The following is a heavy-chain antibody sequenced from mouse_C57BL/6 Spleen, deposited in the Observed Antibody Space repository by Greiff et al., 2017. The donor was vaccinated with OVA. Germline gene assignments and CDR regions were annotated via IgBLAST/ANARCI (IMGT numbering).Heavy chain of an antibody. CDR1: GYTFTDYE. CDR2: IDPETGGT. CDR3: TRGGDYYNGSNFDY. J-gene: IGHJ2*01. V-gene: IGHV1-15*01. D-gene: IGHD1-1*01. Sequence: QVQLQQSGAELVRPGASVTLSCKASGYTFTDYEMHWVKQTPVHGLEWIGAIDPETGGTAYNQKFKGKAIMTADKSSSTAYMELRSLTSEDSAVYYCTRGGDYYNGSNFDYWGQGTTLTVSS.